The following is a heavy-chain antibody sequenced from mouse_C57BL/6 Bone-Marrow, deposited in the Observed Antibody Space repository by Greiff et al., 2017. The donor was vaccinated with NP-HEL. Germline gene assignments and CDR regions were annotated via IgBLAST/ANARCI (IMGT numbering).Heavy chain of an antibody. Sequence: QVQLQQPGAELVKPGASVKVSCKACRYTFTSSWMHWVQQRPGQGLEWIGRIHPSDCDTNYNQKFKGKATLTVDKSSSTAYMQLSSLTSEDSAVYYCAIWDYGSREGGFAYWGQGTLVTVSA. D-gene: IGHD1-1*01. CDR1: RYTFTSSW. CDR3: AIWDYGSREGGFAY. V-gene: IGHV1-74*01. CDR2: IHPSDCDT. J-gene: IGHJ3*01.